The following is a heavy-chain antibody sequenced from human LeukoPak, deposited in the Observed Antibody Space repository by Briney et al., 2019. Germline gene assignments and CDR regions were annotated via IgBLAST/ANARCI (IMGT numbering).Heavy chain of an antibody. Sequence: SETLSLTCTVSGGSIDSSGSYWGWIRQPPGKGLEWIGCFYYGGDAYYNPSLKSRVTISADLSKNQFSLSLISVTAADTALYYCARLFSRGWPYYYGLGAWGQGTTVTVSS. CDR3: ARLFSRGWPYYYGLGA. D-gene: IGHD6-19*01. V-gene: IGHV4-39*01. J-gene: IGHJ6*02. CDR2: FYYGGDA. CDR1: GGSIDSSGSY.